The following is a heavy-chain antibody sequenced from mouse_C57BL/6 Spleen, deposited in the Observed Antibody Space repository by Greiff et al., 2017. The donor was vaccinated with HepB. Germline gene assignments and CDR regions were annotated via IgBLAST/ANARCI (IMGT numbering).Heavy chain of an antibody. V-gene: IGHV5-4*01. J-gene: IGHJ3*01. CDR3: AREGEGLAY. Sequence: VQLKESGGGLVKPGGSLKLSCAASGFTFSSYAMSWVRQTPEKRLEWVATISDGGSYTYYPDNVKGRFTISRDNAKNNLYLQMSHLKSEDTAMYYCAREGEGLAYWGQGTLVTVSA. CDR1: GFTFSSYA. CDR2: ISDGGSYT.